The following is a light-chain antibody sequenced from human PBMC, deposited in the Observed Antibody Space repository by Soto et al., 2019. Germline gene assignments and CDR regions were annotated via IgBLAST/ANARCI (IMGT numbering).Light chain of an antibody. Sequence: SVLTQSPDTLSLAPGESATLSCRASQSISSNLLAWYQQKPGQAPRLLIHGASARASGIPDRFSGSGSGTECTLTISRLGPEAYAVYYCQQYVSSPPRYTFGQGTKLEIK. V-gene: IGKV3-20*01. CDR3: QQYVSSPPRYT. CDR1: QSISSNL. J-gene: IGKJ2*01. CDR2: GAS.